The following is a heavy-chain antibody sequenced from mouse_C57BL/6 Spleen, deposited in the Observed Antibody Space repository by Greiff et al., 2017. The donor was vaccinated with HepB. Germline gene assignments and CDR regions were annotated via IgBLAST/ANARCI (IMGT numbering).Heavy chain of an antibody. J-gene: IGHJ3*01. CDR3: ARRYDYDKGFAY. V-gene: IGHV1-54*01. Sequence: QVQLQQSGAELVRPGTSVKVSCKASGYAFTNYLIEWVKQRPGQGLEWIGVINPGSGGTNYNEKFKGKATLTADKSSSTAYMQLSSLTSEDSAVYFCARRYDYDKGFAYWGQGTLVTVSA. D-gene: IGHD2-4*01. CDR1: GYAFTNYL. CDR2: INPGSGGT.